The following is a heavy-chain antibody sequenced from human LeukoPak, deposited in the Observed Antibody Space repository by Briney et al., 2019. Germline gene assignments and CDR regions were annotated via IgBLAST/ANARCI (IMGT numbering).Heavy chain of an antibody. CDR2: ISYSGSA. V-gene: IGHV4-59*01. J-gene: IGHJ4*02. CDR3: ARGYNSSWYGFDY. Sequence: SETLSLTCTVSGGSISSYYWSWIRQPPGKGLEWIGYISYSGSANYNPSLKSRVTISVDTSKNQFSLNLNSVTAADTAVYFCARGYNSSWYGFDYWGQGTLVTVSS. CDR1: GGSISSYY. D-gene: IGHD6-13*01.